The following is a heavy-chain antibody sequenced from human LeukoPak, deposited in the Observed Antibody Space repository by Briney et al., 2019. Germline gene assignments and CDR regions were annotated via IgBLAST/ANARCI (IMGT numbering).Heavy chain of an antibody. V-gene: IGHV3-7*04. Sequence: GGSLRLSCSASGFTFSTYWMTWVRQAPGKGLEWVANIKQDGSKKSYVDSVKGRFTISRDNAKNSLYLQMNSLRAEDTAIYYCTRVGYIDEGIDYWGQGTLVTVSS. CDR2: IKQDGSKK. D-gene: IGHD5-24*01. J-gene: IGHJ4*02. CDR1: GFTFSTYW. CDR3: TRVGYIDEGIDY.